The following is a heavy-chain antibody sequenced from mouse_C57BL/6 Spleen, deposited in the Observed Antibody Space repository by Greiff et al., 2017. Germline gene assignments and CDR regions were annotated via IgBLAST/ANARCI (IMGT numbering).Heavy chain of an antibody. J-gene: IGHJ1*03. V-gene: IGHV5-9-1*02. CDR1: GFTFSSYA. D-gene: IGHD1-1*01. CDR3: TRAKVYYGSSYHWYFDV. CDR2: ISSGGDYI. Sequence: EVKLVESGEGLVKPGGSLKLSCAASGFTFSSYAMSWVRQTPEKRLEWVAYISSGGDYIYYADTVKGRFTISRDNARNTLYLQMSSLKSEDTAMYYCTRAKVYYGSSYHWYFDVWGTGTTVTVSS.